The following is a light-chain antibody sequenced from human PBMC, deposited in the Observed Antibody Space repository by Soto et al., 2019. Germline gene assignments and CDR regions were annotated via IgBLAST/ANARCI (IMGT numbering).Light chain of an antibody. CDR2: GVS. J-gene: IGLJ1*01. CDR3: CSYVGVYTFDV. V-gene: IGLV2-11*01. Sequence: QYVLTQPRSVSGSPGQSVTISCTGTSSDIGAYDYVSWYQQHPGKAPKLLIYGVSQRPSGVPDRFSASKSDNTASLTISGLQADDEADYYCCSYVGVYTFDVFGTGTKVTVL. CDR1: SSDIGAYDY.